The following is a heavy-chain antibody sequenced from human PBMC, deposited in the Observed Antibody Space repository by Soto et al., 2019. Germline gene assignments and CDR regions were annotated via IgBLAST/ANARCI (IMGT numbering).Heavy chain of an antibody. Sequence: QVQLVQSGAEVKKTGSSVMFSCKASVGTFSSYAISWVRPAPGQGLEWMGGIIPIFGTANYAQKFQGRVTITADKSTSEAYVDLSRLRSEDTAVYYCARGVVNSSIAYWGQGNLGTGSS. D-gene: IGHD6-19*01. V-gene: IGHV1-69*06. J-gene: IGHJ4*02. CDR3: ARGVVNSSIAY. CDR1: VGTFSSYA. CDR2: IIPIFGTA.